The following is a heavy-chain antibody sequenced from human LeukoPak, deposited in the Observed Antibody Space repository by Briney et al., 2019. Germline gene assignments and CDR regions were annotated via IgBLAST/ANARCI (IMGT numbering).Heavy chain of an antibody. Sequence: SETLSLTCAVYGGSFSGYYWSWIRQPPGKGLEWIGEINHSGSTNYNPSLKSRVTISVDTSTNQFSLKLSSVTAAGTDVYYCARGPRGYYDSSGFSFHYYYYYMDVWGKGTTVTVSS. CDR2: INHSGST. J-gene: IGHJ6*03. CDR3: ARGPRGYYDSSGFSFHYYYYYMDV. D-gene: IGHD3-22*01. CDR1: GGSFSGYY. V-gene: IGHV4-34*01.